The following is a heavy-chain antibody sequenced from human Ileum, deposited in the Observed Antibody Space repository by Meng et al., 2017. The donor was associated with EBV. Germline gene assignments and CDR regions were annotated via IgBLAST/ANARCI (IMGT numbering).Heavy chain of an antibody. Sequence: VRRVELGSVVKRAGFAEKVSCKASGGIFSSYAIRWVWQAPGQGLEWKGGIIPIFGTENDEQKFQGRVTITADESTSTAYMELSSLRSEDTAVYCCARGNGYCSSFYFDYWGQGTLVTVSS. CDR1: GGIFSSYA. V-gene: IGHV1-69*01. D-gene: IGHD6-13*01. J-gene: IGHJ4*02. CDR3: ARGNGYCSSFYFDY. CDR2: IIPIFGTE.